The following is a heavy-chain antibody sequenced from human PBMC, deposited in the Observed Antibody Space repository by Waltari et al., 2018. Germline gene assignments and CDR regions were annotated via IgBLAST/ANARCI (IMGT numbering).Heavy chain of an antibody. Sequence: QVQLVQSGAEVKNPGSTLKVSCKTSEGAFSTYAISWVRQAPGQGLEWMGIIPISGTADYSQKFQGRITITADESTSTAYMELSGLKSDDTAVYYCATFGGNSNWFDPWGQGTLVTVSS. CDR1: EGAFSTYA. J-gene: IGHJ5*02. CDR3: ATFGGNSNWFDP. D-gene: IGHD1-7*01. V-gene: IGHV1-69*01. CDR2: IIPISGTA.